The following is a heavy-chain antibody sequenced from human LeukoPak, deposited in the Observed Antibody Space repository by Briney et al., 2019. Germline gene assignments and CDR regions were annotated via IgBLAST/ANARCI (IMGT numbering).Heavy chain of an antibody. V-gene: IGHV1-46*02. D-gene: IGHD2-2*01. CDR3: ARERDCSSTSCYFDY. J-gene: IGHJ4*02. CDR2: INPSGGST. CDR1: GGSFNNYA. Sequence: ASVKVSCKASGGSFNNYAISWVRQAPGQGLEWMGIINPSGGSTSYAQKFQGRVTMTRDTSTSTVYMELSSLRSEDTAVYYCARERDCSSTSCYFDYWGQGTLVTVSS.